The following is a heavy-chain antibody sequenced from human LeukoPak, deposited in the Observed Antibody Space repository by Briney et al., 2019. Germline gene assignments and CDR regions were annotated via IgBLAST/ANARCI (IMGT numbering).Heavy chain of an antibody. Sequence: GGSLRLSCAASGFTFNSYSMNWVRQAPGKGLEWVSSISSSSLSYIYYADSVKGRFTIFRDNAKNLLYLQMNSLRAEDTAVYYCAREPTYSSSWHTSCDYWGQGILVTVSS. CDR1: GFTFNSYS. D-gene: IGHD6-13*01. CDR3: AREPTYSSSWHTSCDY. V-gene: IGHV3-21*06. CDR2: ISSSSLSYI. J-gene: IGHJ4*02.